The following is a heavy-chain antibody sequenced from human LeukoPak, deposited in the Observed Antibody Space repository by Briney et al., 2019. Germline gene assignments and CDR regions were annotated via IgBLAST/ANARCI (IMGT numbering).Heavy chain of an antibody. CDR3: ARHSGSGLYYYYGMDV. CDR2: ISSSGSTI. Sequence: GGSLRLSRAASGFTFSDYYMSWIRQAPGKGLEWVSYISSSGSTIYYADSVKGRFTISRDNAKNSLYLQMNSLRAEDTAVYYCARHSGSGLYYYYGMDVWGQGTTVTVSS. V-gene: IGHV3-11*01. J-gene: IGHJ6*02. D-gene: IGHD3-10*01. CDR1: GFTFSDYY.